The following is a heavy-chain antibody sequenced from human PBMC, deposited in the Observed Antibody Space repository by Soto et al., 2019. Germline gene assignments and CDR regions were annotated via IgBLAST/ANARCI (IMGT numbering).Heavy chain of an antibody. CDR3: ATLNLGCSSTSCYDI. D-gene: IGHD2-2*01. Sequence: ASVKVSCKVSGYTLTELSMHWVRQAPGKGLEWMGGFDPEDGETIYAQKFQGRVTMTEDTSTDTAYMELSSLRSEDTAVYYCATLNLGCSSTSCYDIWGQGTMVTVSS. CDR2: FDPEDGET. J-gene: IGHJ3*02. V-gene: IGHV1-24*01. CDR1: GYTLTELS.